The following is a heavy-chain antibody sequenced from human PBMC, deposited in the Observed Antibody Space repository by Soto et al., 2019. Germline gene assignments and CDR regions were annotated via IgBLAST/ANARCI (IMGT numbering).Heavy chain of an antibody. J-gene: IGHJ6*02. CDR2: IYPGDSDT. CDR1: GYSFTSYW. CDR3: ARATVVTPHYYYYYGMDV. V-gene: IGHV5-51*01. Sequence: GESLKISCKGSGYSFTSYWIGWVRQMPGKGLEWMGIIYPGDSDTRYSPSFQGQVTISADKSISTAYLQWSSLKASDTAMYYCARATVVTPHYYYYYGMDVWGQGTTVTSP. D-gene: IGHD4-17*01.